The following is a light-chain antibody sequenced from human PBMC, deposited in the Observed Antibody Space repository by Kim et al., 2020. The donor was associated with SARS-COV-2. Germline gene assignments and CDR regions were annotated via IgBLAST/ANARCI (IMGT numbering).Light chain of an antibody. J-gene: IGLJ1*01. Sequence: GQRVTISCSGGSSNIGGNPVYWYQQLPGTAPKLLIYSNSQRPSGVPDRFSGSKSGTSASLAISGLRSEDEADYHCATWDASLSGHVFGTGTKVTVL. CDR2: SNS. CDR1: SSNIGGNP. CDR3: ATWDASLSGHV. V-gene: IGLV1-47*02.